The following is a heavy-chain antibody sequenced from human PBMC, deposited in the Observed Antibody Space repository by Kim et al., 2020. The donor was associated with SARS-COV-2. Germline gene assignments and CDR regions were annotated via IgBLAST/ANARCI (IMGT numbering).Heavy chain of an antibody. CDR2: ISGSGGST. J-gene: IGHJ4*02. Sequence: GGSLRLSCAASGFTFSSYAMSWVRQAPGKGLEWVSAISGSGGSTYYADSVQGRCTISRDNSKNTLYLQMNSLRTEDTAVYYCAKGVGYCSSTSCPTPFDYWGQGTLVTVSS. D-gene: IGHD2-2*01. CDR1: GFTFSSYA. CDR3: AKGVGYCSSTSCPTPFDY. V-gene: IGHV3-23*01.